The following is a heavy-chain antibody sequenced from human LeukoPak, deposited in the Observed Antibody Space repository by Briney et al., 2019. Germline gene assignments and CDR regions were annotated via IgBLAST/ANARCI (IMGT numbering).Heavy chain of an antibody. J-gene: IGHJ4*02. Sequence: PGASLRLSCAAAGFTFSSYAMSWVRQAPGKGLEWVSHISASGLTTDYADSVKGRFTISRDNSKNTVYLQMNSMRAEDTAVYYCAKLCSGGRCYSNYWGQGTLVTVS. D-gene: IGHD2-15*01. V-gene: IGHV3-23*01. CDR3: AKLCSGGRCYSNY. CDR2: ISASGLTT. CDR1: GFTFSSYA.